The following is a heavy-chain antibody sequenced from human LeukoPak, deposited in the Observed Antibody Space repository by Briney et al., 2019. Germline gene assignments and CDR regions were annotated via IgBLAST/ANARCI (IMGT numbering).Heavy chain of an antibody. CDR3: ARGTYYYDSSGYLGDAFDI. J-gene: IGHJ3*02. Sequence: GGSLRLSCAASGFTVNSNYMSWVRQAPGKGLEWVSVIYGGGSSYYADSVKGRFTISRDNSKNTLFLQMNSLRAEDTAVYYCARGTYYYDSSGYLGDAFDIWGQGTMVRVSS. D-gene: IGHD3-22*01. CDR2: IYGGGSS. CDR1: GFTVNSNY. V-gene: IGHV3-53*01.